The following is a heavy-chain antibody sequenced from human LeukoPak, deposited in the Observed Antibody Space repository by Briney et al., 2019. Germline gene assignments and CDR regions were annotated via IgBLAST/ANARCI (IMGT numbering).Heavy chain of an antibody. CDR1: GFTFNDYW. J-gene: IGHJ4*02. CDR2: VQQVGRVK. D-gene: IGHD2-2*01. CDR3: AKDERCSSTSCPLYSSSWYDY. V-gene: IGHV3-7*01. Sequence: PGGSLRLSCAASGFTFNDYWLSWVRQAPGKGLEWVANVQQVGRVKNYVDSVKGRFTISRDNAKNTLYLQMNSLRTEDTAVYYCAKDERCSSTSCPLYSSSWYDYWGQGTLVTVSS.